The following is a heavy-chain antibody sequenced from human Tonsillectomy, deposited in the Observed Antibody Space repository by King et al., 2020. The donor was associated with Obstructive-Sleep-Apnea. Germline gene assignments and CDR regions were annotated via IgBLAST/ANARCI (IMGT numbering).Heavy chain of an antibody. CDR3: AKSKPEWDLQGAFDI. CDR1: GFTFNNYA. D-gene: IGHD1-26*01. CDR2: ISGSGRST. V-gene: IGHV3-23*04. Sequence: VQLVESGGGLVQPGGSLRLSCAASGFTFNNYAISWVCQSPGRGLEWISAISGSGRSTYNADSVKGRFTTSRDNYKNTLYLQMNSLRGEDTAVDYCAKSKPEWDLQGAFDIWGQGTMVTVSS. J-gene: IGHJ3*02.